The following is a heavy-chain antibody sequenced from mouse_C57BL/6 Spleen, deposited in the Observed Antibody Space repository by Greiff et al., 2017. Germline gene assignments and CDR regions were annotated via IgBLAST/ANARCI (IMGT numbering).Heavy chain of an antibody. CDR3: AREDYYGSDAMDY. Sequence: VQLQQSGAELVKPGASVKISCKASGYAFSSYWMNWVKQRPGKGLEWIGQIYPGDGDTNYNGKFKGKATLTADKSSSTAYMQLSSLTSEDSAVYFCAREDYYGSDAMDYWGQGTSVTVSS. J-gene: IGHJ4*01. V-gene: IGHV1-80*01. D-gene: IGHD1-1*01. CDR2: IYPGDGDT. CDR1: GYAFSSYW.